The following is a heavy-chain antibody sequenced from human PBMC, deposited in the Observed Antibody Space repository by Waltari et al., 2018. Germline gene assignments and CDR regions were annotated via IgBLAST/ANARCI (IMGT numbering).Heavy chain of an antibody. CDR3: ASSRGVTTRGSDAFDI. CDR2: IYHSGST. Sequence: QVQLQESGPGLVKPSETLSLTCAVSGYSISSGYYWGWIRQPPGKGLEWIGSIYHSGSTNYNPSLKSRVTISVDKSKNQFSLKLSSVTAADTAVYYCASSRGVTTRGSDAFDIWGQGTMVTVSS. CDR1: GYSISSGYY. D-gene: IGHD4-17*01. V-gene: IGHV4-38-2*01. J-gene: IGHJ3*02.